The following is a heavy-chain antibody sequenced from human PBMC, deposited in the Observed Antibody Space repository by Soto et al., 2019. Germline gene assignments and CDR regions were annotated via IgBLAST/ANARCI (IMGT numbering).Heavy chain of an antibody. Sequence: SETLSLTCTVSGGSISSGGYYWSWIRQHPGKGLEWIGYIYYSGSTYYNPSLKSRVTISVDTSKNQFSLKLSSVTAADTAVYYCARGMATIRMTGSAQDSGAFLYYFDYWGQGTLVTVSS. CDR3: ARGMATIRMTGSAQDSGAFLYYFDY. CDR2: IYYSGST. D-gene: IGHD3-10*01. V-gene: IGHV4-31*03. CDR1: GGSISSGGYY. J-gene: IGHJ4*02.